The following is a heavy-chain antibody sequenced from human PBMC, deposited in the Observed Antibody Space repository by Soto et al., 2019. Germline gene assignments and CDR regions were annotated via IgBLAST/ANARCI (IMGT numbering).Heavy chain of an antibody. CDR2: ITGNGETT. V-gene: IGHV3-23*01. Sequence: GGSLRLSCAGSGFTFINHAMNWVRQAPGKGLEWVTGITGNGETTNYADSVKGRFTISRDNSKNTLYLQMDSLRAEDTAVYYCAKVDCGSSGCRLIDYWGQGTLVTVSS. J-gene: IGHJ4*02. CDR1: GFTFINHA. CDR3: AKVDCGSSGCRLIDY. D-gene: IGHD2-2*01.